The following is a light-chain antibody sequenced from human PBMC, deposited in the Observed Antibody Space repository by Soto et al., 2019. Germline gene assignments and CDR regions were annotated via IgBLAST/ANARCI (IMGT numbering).Light chain of an antibody. J-gene: IGKJ1*01. CDR3: QQYGSSPT. Sequence: EIVLTQSPGTLSLSPGERATLSCRASQSVSSSYLVWYQPKPGQAPRLLIYGASSRATGIPDRFSGSGSGTDFTLTISRLEPEDFAVYYCQQYGSSPTFGQGTKVEIK. V-gene: IGKV3-20*01. CDR2: GAS. CDR1: QSVSSSY.